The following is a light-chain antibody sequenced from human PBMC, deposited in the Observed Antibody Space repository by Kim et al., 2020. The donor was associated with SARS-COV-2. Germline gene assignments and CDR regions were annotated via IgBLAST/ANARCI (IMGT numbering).Light chain of an antibody. V-gene: IGKV3-15*01. CDR2: DAS. CDR3: QQYHDRWT. Sequence: EIVMTQFPANMSVSPGDRVTLSCRASQSVGRRLAWYHQKPGQAPRVLIHDASVRATGVPARISGSGSTTDFTLTISSLQSEDLGVYFCQQYHDRWTFCPGTKVDIK. J-gene: IGKJ1*01. CDR1: QSVGRR.